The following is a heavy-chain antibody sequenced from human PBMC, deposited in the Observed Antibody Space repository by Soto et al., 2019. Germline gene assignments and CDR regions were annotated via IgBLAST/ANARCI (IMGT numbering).Heavy chain of an antibody. CDR2: IYHSGST. CDR3: ARDTWFGETTSGMDV. CDR1: GGSISSSNW. D-gene: IGHD3-10*01. Sequence: SETLSLTCAVSGGSISSSNWWGWVRQPPGKGLEWIGEIYHSGSTNYNPSLKSRVTISVDKSKNQFSLKLSSVTAADTAVYYCARDTWFGETTSGMDVWGQGTTVTVSS. J-gene: IGHJ6*02. V-gene: IGHV4-4*02.